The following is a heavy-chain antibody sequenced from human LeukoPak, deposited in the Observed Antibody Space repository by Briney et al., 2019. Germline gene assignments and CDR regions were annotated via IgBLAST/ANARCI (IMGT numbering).Heavy chain of an antibody. CDR1: GFTFSSYA. CDR3: AQDHEMASMKKGY. D-gene: IGHD5-24*01. CDR2: ISGSGGST. J-gene: IGHJ4*02. Sequence: GGSLRLSCAASGFTFSSYAMSWVRQAPEKGLEWVSAISGSGGSTYYADSVKGRFTISRDNSKNTLYLEMNSLRAEDTAVYYCAQDHEMASMKKGYWGQGTLVTVSS. V-gene: IGHV3-23*01.